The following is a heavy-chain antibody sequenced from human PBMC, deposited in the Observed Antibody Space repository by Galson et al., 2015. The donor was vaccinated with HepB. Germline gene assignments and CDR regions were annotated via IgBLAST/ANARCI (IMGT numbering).Heavy chain of an antibody. CDR3: ARDEGDAMDV. CDR1: GFTFSNNN. Sequence: SLRLSCAASGFTFSNNNMHWVRQAPGKGLEWVAVIWFDGTNKFHGDSVKGRFTISRDNSNNTLFLQMSSLRAEDTAVYYRARDEGDAMDVWGQGTTVTVSS. V-gene: IGHV3-33*08. CDR2: IWFDGTNK. J-gene: IGHJ6*02.